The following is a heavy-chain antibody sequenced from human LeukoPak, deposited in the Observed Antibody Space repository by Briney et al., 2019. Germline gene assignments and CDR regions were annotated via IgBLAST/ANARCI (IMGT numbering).Heavy chain of an antibody. Sequence: ASVTVSCKASGYSFTGKYMHWVRQAPGQGLEWMGWINPDSGDTNYEQKFQGRVTMTRDTSINTAHMELSRLRSDDTAVYYCVRSIFSSFDPWGLGTLVTVSS. D-gene: IGHD2-21*01. CDR2: INPDSGDT. V-gene: IGHV1-2*02. CDR1: GYSFTGKY. CDR3: VRSIFSSFDP. J-gene: IGHJ5*02.